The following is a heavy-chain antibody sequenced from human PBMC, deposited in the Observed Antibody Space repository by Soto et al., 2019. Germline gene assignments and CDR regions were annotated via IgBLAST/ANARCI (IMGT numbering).Heavy chain of an antibody. D-gene: IGHD7-27*01. Sequence: PGGSVRLSCVASGFNLRSYGMHWFRQAPGKGPEWVAVIWYDGSNEKYADSVKGRFTISRDDSRNTLYLQMNSLRAEDTAVYYCARVYANWEWELPGFWGQGTRVTVSS. CDR3: ARVYANWEWELPGF. J-gene: IGHJ4*02. CDR2: IWYDGSNE. CDR1: GFNLRSYG. V-gene: IGHV3-33*01.